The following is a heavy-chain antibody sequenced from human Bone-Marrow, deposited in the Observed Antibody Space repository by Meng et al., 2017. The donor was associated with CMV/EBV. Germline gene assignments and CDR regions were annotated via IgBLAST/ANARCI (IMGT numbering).Heavy chain of an antibody. V-gene: IGHV3-33*06. CDR1: GFTFSSYG. CDR3: AKGVTFGGVIVLCGMDV. D-gene: IGHD3-16*02. CDR2: IWYDGSNK. Sequence: GGSLRLSCAASGFTFSSYGMHWVRQAPGKGLEWVAVIWYDGSNKYYADSVKGRFTISRDNSKNTLYLQMNSLRAEDTAVYYCAKGVTFGGVIVLCGMDVWGQGTTVTVSS. J-gene: IGHJ6*02.